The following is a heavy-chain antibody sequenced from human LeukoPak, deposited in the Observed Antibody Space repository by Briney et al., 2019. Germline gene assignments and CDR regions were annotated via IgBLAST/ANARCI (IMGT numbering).Heavy chain of an antibody. CDR3: ARGMGGTWFDP. CDR2: LYYSGST. Sequence: SETLSLTCTVSGVSISRYYWSWIRQSPGKGLEWIAYLYYSGSTNYNPSLQSRVTISGDTSNNQVSLKLTSVTAADTAVYYCARGMGGTWFDPWGQGTLVTVSS. CDR1: GVSISRYY. D-gene: IGHD1-26*01. J-gene: IGHJ5*02. V-gene: IGHV4-59*01.